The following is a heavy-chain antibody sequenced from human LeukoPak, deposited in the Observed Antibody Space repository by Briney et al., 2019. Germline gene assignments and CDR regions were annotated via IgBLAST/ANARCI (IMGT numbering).Heavy chain of an antibody. D-gene: IGHD6-6*01. V-gene: IGHV1-69*04. J-gene: IGHJ4*02. CDR1: GYTFTSYD. CDR2: IIPILGIA. Sequence: GASVKVSCKASGYTFTSYDINWVRQATGQGLEWMGRIIPILGIANYAQKFQGRVTITADKSTSTAYMELSSLRSEDTAVYYCAREHSSSSWFLFDYWGQGTLVTVSS. CDR3: AREHSSSSWFLFDY.